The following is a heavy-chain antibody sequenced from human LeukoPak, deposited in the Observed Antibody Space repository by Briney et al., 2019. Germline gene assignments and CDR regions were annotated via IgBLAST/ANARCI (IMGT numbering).Heavy chain of an antibody. Sequence: GGSLRLSCAASGSTFSRYGMHWVRQAPGKGLEWVAFIRFDGNNKYYADSVKGRFTISRDNSKNTLYLQMNSLRAEDTAVYYCAKLISPYDSWGQGTLVLVSS. CDR2: IRFDGNNK. CDR1: GSTFSRYG. J-gene: IGHJ4*02. V-gene: IGHV3-30*02. CDR3: AKLISPYDS.